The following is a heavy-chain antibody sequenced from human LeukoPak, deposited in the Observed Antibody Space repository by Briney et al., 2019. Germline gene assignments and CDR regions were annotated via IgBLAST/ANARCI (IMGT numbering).Heavy chain of an antibody. CDR3: ASARRPRGDSSWYFDY. CDR2: ISSSGNTM. V-gene: IGHV3-11*04. CDR1: GFTFSDYY. J-gene: IGHJ4*02. Sequence: GGSLRLSCAASGFTFSDYYMSWIRQAPGKGLEWVSYISSSGNTMYYADSVKGRFTISRDNAKNSLYLQMNSLRAEDTAVYYCASARRPRGDSSWYFDYWGQGTLVTVSS. D-gene: IGHD6-13*01.